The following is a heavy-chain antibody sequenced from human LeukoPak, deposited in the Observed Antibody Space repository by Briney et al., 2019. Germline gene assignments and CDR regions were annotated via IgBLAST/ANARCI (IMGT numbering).Heavy chain of an antibody. J-gene: IGHJ6*03. CDR3: AKDSRELLGYYYYMDV. CDR1: GFTCSSFA. CDR2: ISYDGSNK. V-gene: IGHV3-30*04. D-gene: IGHD1-26*01. Sequence: GGSLRLSCAASGFTCSSFAMHWVRQAPGKGLEWVAVISYDGSNKYYADSVKGRFTISRDNSKNTLYLQMNSLRAEDTAVYYCAKDSRELLGYYYYMDVWGKGTTVTISS.